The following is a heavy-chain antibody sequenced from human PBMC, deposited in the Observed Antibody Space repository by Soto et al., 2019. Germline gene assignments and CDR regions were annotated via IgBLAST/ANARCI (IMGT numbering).Heavy chain of an antibody. CDR1: GFTFSSYD. J-gene: IGHJ6*03. CDR2: IGTAGDT. CDR3: ARAPRYYYGSGSYYNGPPFYYYMDV. D-gene: IGHD3-10*01. Sequence: PGGSLRLSCAASGFTFSSYDMHWVRQATGKGLEWVSAIGTAGDTYYPGSVKGRFTISRENAKNSLYLQMNSLRAGDTAVYYCARAPRYYYGSGSYYNGPPFYYYMDVWGKGTTVTSP. V-gene: IGHV3-13*01.